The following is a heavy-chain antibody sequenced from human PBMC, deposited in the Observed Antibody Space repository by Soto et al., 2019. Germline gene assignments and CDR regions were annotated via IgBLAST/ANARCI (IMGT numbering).Heavy chain of an antibody. D-gene: IGHD3-3*01. V-gene: IGHV1-24*01. CDR2: FDPEDGET. CDR1: GYTLTELS. CDR3: GPLSFAFWSCHPTPPSSFAS. J-gene: IGHJ4*02. Sequence: GASVKVSCKVSGYTLTELSMHWVRQAPGKGLEWMGGFDPEDGETIYAQKFQGRVTMTEDTSTDTAYMELSSLRSEDTAVYYCGPLSFAFWSCHPTPPSSFASWGQGTLVTLSS.